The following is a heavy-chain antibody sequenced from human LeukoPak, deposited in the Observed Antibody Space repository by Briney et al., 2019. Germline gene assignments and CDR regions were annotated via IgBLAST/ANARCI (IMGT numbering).Heavy chain of an antibody. Sequence: PSQTLSLTCTVSGGSISSGSYYWSWIRQPAGKRLEWIGHIYRSGSTNYNPSLKSRVTISVDTSKNQFSLKLSSVTAADTAVYYCARVGVVVAAIAPHAFDIWGQGTMVTVSS. CDR1: GGSISSGSYY. D-gene: IGHD2-15*01. CDR3: ARVGVVVAAIAPHAFDI. CDR2: IYRSGST. J-gene: IGHJ3*02. V-gene: IGHV4-61*09.